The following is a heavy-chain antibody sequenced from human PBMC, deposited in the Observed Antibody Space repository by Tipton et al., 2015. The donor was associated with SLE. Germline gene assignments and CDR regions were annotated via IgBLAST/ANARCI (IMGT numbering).Heavy chain of an antibody. V-gene: IGHV3-30-3*01. CDR2: ISYDGSNK. D-gene: IGHD2-2*01. CDR3: ARDGKYCSSTSCYHYYYGMDV. CDR1: GFTFSSYA. Sequence: RSLRLSCADSGFTFSSYAMHWVRQAPGKGLEWVAVISYDGSNKYYADSVKGRFTIYRDNPKNTLYLQMNSLRAEDTAVYYCARDGKYCSSTSCYHYYYGMDVWGQGTTVTVSS. J-gene: IGHJ6*02.